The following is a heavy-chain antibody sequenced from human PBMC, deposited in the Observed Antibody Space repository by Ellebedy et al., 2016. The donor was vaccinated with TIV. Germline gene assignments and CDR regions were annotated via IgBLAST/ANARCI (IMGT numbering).Heavy chain of an antibody. V-gene: IGHV3-7*01. CDR2: IYQDGSDQ. CDR1: GFSFRSYW. J-gene: IGHJ5*02. CDR3: ARRGSYGDYAVQVNSWFDP. Sequence: GESLKIFCAASGFSFRSYWMSWVRQAPGKGLEWVANIYQDGSDQYYVDSVKGRFTISRDNANNSLFLQMNSLRAEDTAVYYCARRGSYGDYAVQVNSWFDPWGRGTLVTVSS. D-gene: IGHD4-17*01.